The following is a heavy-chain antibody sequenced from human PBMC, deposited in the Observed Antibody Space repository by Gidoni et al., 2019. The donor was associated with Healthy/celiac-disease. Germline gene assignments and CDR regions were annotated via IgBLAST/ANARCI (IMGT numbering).Heavy chain of an antibody. Sequence: QVQLQESGPGLVKPSQTLSLTCTVSGGSISSGSYYWSWIRQPAGKGLEWIGRIYTSGSTNYNPSLKSRVTISVDTSKNQFSLKLSSVTAADTAVYYCARASRQAAIRYYYYYMDVWGKGTTVTVSS. CDR1: GGSISSGSYY. D-gene: IGHD2-2*01. CDR2: IYTSGST. CDR3: ARASRQAAIRYYYYYMDV. V-gene: IGHV4-61*02. J-gene: IGHJ6*03.